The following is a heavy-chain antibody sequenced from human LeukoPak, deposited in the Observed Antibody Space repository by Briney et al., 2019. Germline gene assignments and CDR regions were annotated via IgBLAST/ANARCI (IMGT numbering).Heavy chain of an antibody. CDR1: GYSFISYG. Sequence: ASVKVPCKASGYSFISYGISWVRQAPGQGLEWMAWISAYNGDTNYAQKLQGRVTVTKDTSTNTAYMELRSLRSDDTAVYYCAKEGDYVWGSHPEGNFDCWGQGTLVTVSS. D-gene: IGHD3-16*02. V-gene: IGHV1-18*01. CDR3: AKEGDYVWGSHPEGNFDC. CDR2: ISAYNGDT. J-gene: IGHJ4*02.